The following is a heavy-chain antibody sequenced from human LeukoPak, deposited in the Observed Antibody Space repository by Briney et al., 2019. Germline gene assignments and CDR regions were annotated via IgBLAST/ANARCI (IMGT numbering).Heavy chain of an antibody. CDR1: GGSISSSNW. CDR2: IYHSGST. Sequence: SETLSFTCAVSGGSISSSNWWSWVRQPPGKGLEWIGEIYHSGSTNYNPSLKSRVTISVDKSKNQFSLKLSSVTAADTAVYYCARDLYYYDSSGPGGYWGQGTLVTVSS. D-gene: IGHD3-22*01. V-gene: IGHV4-4*02. CDR3: ARDLYYYDSSGPGGY. J-gene: IGHJ4*02.